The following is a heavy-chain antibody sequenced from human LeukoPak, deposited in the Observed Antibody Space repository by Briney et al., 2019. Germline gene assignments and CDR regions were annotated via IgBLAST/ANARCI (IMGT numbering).Heavy chain of an antibody. CDR1: GFPFSKAW. D-gene: IGHD4-23*01. CDR2: IKDKTQGGTI. Sequence: GGSLRLSCAASGFPFSKAWMTWVRQAPGKGLEWVGRIKDKTQGGTIDYAAPVKGRFTISRDDSRNTVYLQMNSLKIEDAAVYHCTTSDYGGHPEIISSDMWGQGTMVTVSS. CDR3: TTSDYGGHPEIISSDM. V-gene: IGHV3-15*01. J-gene: IGHJ3*02.